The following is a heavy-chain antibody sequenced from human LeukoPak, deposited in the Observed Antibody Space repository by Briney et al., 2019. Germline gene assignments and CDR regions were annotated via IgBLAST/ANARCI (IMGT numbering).Heavy chain of an antibody. J-gene: IGHJ4*02. V-gene: IGHV1-58*02. CDR2: IVVGSGNT. CDR1: GFTFTSSA. D-gene: IGHD1-1*01. Sequence: SVKVSCKASGFTFTSSAMQWVRQARGQRLEWIGWIVVGSGNTNYAQKFQERVTITRDMSTSTAYMELSSLGSEDTAVYYCAATTGTTQENFDYWGQGTLVTVSS. CDR3: AATTGTTQENFDY.